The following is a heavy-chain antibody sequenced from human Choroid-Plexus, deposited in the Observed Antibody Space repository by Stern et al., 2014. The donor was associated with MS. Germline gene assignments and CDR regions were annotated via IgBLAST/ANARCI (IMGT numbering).Heavy chain of an antibody. CDR1: GFTFSNFG. D-gene: IGHD2-15*01. Sequence: VEESGGGVAQPGRPLILSCAASGFTFSNFGMHWVRQAPGKGLEWVALISYDGSDKYYADSVKGRFTIFRDNSKNTLYMHMNSLRAEDTAVYYCAKDRQWSTYFFDYWGQGSLVTVSS. CDR2: ISYDGSDK. CDR3: AKDRQWSTYFFDY. V-gene: IGHV3-30*18. J-gene: IGHJ4*02.